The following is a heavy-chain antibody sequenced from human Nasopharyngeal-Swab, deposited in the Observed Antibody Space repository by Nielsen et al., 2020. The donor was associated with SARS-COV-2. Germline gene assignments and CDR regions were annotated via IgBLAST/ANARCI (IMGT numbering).Heavy chain of an antibody. Sequence: GESLKISCAASGFSFSTYWMTWVRQAPGKGLEWVANINKDGSEKYHVGSVKGRFTISRDNAKNSLYLQMNSLRPEDTAVYYCARGSCGGDCYSANFDYWGQGNLVTVSS. J-gene: IGHJ4*02. CDR1: GFSFSTYW. D-gene: IGHD2-21*02. V-gene: IGHV3-7*01. CDR2: INKDGSEK. CDR3: ARGSCGGDCYSANFDY.